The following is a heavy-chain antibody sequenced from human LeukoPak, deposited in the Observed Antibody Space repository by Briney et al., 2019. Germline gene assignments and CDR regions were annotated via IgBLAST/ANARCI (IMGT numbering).Heavy chain of an antibody. Sequence: ASVKVSCKASGYTFTGYYMHWVRQAPGQGLEWVGRINPNSGGTNYAQKFQGRVTMTRDTSISTAYMGLSRLRSDDTAVYYCARDGAFWSGYSLNWFDPWGQGTLVTVSS. CDR1: GYTFTGYY. CDR2: INPNSGGT. CDR3: ARDGAFWSGYSLNWFDP. J-gene: IGHJ5*02. V-gene: IGHV1-2*06. D-gene: IGHD3-3*01.